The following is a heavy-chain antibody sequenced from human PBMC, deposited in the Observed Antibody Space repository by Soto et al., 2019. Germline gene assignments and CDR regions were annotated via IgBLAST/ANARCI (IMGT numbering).Heavy chain of an antibody. CDR3: AKEDGGYFDH. D-gene: IGHD3-16*01. CDR1: GFSFSNYA. CDR2: IEISGRAT. J-gene: IGHJ4*01. Sequence: EVQLLESGGGLVQPGGSLRLSCIASGFSFSNYAMIWVRQAPGKGPEWVSSIEISGRATYYADAVKGRFTISRDDSKYAVYLQMNSLRGEDTAVYFCAKEDGGYFDHCGHGSQVIVSS. V-gene: IGHV3-23*05.